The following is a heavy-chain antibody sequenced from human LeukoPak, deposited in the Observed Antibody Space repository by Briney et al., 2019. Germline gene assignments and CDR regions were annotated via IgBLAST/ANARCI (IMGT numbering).Heavy chain of an antibody. V-gene: IGHV4-59*01. Sequence: KTSETLSLTCTVSGGSISSYYWSWIRQPPGKGLEWIGYIYYCGTTNYNPSLKSRVTISVDTSKNQFSLKLSSVTAADTAVYYCARGVYIAAAQYAYWGQGTLVTVSS. CDR1: GGSISSYY. J-gene: IGHJ4*02. CDR3: ARGVYIAAAQYAY. CDR2: IYYCGTT. D-gene: IGHD6-13*01.